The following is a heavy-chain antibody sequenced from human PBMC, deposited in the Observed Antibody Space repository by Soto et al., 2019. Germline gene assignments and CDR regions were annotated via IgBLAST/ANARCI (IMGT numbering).Heavy chain of an antibody. CDR3: AREYSSSSSSGY. V-gene: IGHV3-33*01. CDR1: GFTFSSYG. J-gene: IGHJ4*02. CDR2: IWYDGSNK. Sequence: PGGSLRLSCAASGFTFSSYGMHWVRQAPGKGLEWVAVIWYDGSNKYYADSVKGRFTISRDNSKNTLYLQMNSLRAEDTAVYYCAREYSSSSSSGYWGQGTLVTVSS. D-gene: IGHD6-6*01.